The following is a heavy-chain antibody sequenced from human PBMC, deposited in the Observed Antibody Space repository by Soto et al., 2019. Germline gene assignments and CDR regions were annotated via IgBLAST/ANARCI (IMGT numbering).Heavy chain of an antibody. V-gene: IGHV5-51*01. Sequence: GESLKISCRTSGYKFTSYWIAWVRQMPGKGLEWMGIIFPSDSDTRYSPSFQGQVTISADRSTSTVFPQWASLKASDTAVYFCARKDKSGYFNWFDPWGQGTLVTVSS. CDR1: GYKFTSYW. D-gene: IGHD3-22*01. J-gene: IGHJ5*02. CDR3: ARKDKSGYFNWFDP. CDR2: IFPSDSDT.